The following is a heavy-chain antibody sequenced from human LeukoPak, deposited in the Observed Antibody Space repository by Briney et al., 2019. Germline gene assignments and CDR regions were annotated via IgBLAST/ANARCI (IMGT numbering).Heavy chain of an antibody. J-gene: IGHJ4*02. CDR3: ALAATPTPDFDY. CDR1: GFTFSSYA. V-gene: IGHV3-30-3*01. Sequence: PGRSLRLSCAASGFTFSSYAMHWVRQAPGKGLEWVAVISYDGSNKYYADSVKGRFTISRDNSKNTLYLQMNSLRAEDTAVYYCALAATPTPDFDYWGQGTLVTVSS. D-gene: IGHD2-15*01. CDR2: ISYDGSNK.